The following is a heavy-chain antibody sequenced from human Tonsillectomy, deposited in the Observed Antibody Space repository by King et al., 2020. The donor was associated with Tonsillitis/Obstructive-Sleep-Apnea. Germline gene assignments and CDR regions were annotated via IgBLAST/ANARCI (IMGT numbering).Heavy chain of an antibody. V-gene: IGHV3-30*04. CDR2: ISYDGSNK. J-gene: IGHJ4*02. D-gene: IGHD6-13*01. CDR1: GFTFSSYA. CDR3: ARDKGAEQQLFDFDY. Sequence: QLVESGGGVVQPGRSLRLSCAASGFTFSSYAMHWLRQAPGKGLEWVAVISYDGSNKYYADSVKGRFTISRDNSKNTLYLQMNSLRAEDTAVYYCARDKGAEQQLFDFDYWGQGTLVTVSS.